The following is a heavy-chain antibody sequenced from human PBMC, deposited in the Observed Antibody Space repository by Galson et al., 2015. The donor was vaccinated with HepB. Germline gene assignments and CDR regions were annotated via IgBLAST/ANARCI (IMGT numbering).Heavy chain of an antibody. J-gene: IGHJ4*02. D-gene: IGHD4-17*01. V-gene: IGHV3-23*01. Sequence: SLRLSCAASGFTFSNYAMNWVRQAPGKGLEWVSFISGSSGGSNYADSVNGRFTISRDNSKNTLYLQLNSLTVEDTAEYYCAKGTYGDYRVFGYWGQGTLVTVSS. CDR1: GFTFSNYA. CDR2: ISGSSGGS. CDR3: AKGTYGDYRVFGY.